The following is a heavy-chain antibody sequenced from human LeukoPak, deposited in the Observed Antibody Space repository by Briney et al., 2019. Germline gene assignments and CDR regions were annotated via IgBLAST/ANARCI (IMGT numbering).Heavy chain of an antibody. CDR2: IKQDGSVK. CDR1: GFTFNNYW. D-gene: IGHD7-27*01. V-gene: IGHV3-7*01. Sequence: GGSLRLSCAVSGFTFNNYWMNWVRQAPGKGLEWVANIKQDGSVKQYVDSVKGRFTISRDNAKNSVYLQMNSLRAEDTAVYYCSSGDEFDYWGQGTLVTVSS. J-gene: IGHJ4*02. CDR3: SSGDEFDY.